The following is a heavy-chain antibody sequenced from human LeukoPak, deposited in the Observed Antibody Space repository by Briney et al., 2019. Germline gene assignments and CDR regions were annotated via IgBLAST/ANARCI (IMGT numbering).Heavy chain of an antibody. Sequence: GGSLRLSCAASGFTVSSNYMSWVRQAPGKGLEWVSVIYSGGSTYYADSVKGRFTISRDNSKNTLYLQMNSLRAEDTAAYYCARVRIDCGGDCSSYYYYGMDVWGQGTTVTVSS. D-gene: IGHD2-21*02. CDR1: GFTVSSNY. V-gene: IGHV3-53*01. CDR3: ARVRIDCGGDCSSYYYYGMDV. CDR2: IYSGGST. J-gene: IGHJ6*02.